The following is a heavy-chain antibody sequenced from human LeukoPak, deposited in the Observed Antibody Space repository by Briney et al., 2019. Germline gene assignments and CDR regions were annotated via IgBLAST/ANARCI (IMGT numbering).Heavy chain of an antibody. J-gene: IGHJ5*02. CDR3: ARDRGSGWSPGWFDP. D-gene: IGHD6-19*01. CDR2: IYYAGST. Sequence: SETLSLTCTVSGASIKNYYWSWIRQPPGKGLEWIANIYYAGSTNYNPSLKSRVTISVDTSKNQFSLKLSSVTAADTAVYYCARDRGSGWSPGWFDPWGQGTLVTVSS. V-gene: IGHV4-59*01. CDR1: GASIKNYY.